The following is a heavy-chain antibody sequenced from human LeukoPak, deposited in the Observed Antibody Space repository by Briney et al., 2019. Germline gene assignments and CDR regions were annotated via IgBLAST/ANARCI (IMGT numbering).Heavy chain of an antibody. CDR1: GLTFDDYA. CDR3: AKDYYDSSGFNWFDP. Sequence: GGSLRLSCAASGLTFDDYAMHWVRQAPGTGLEWVSLISGDGGSTYYADSVKGRFTISRDNSKNSLYLQMNSLRTEDTALYYCAKDYYDSSGFNWFDPWGQGTLVTVSS. CDR2: ISGDGGST. D-gene: IGHD3-22*01. V-gene: IGHV3-43*02. J-gene: IGHJ5*02.